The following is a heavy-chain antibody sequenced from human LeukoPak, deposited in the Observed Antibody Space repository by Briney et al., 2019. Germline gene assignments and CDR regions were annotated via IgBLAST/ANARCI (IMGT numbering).Heavy chain of an antibody. J-gene: IGHJ4*02. V-gene: IGHV3-30*02. CDR1: GFTFSDYG. CDR2: IRYDGSNK. Sequence: PGGSLRLSCAASGFTFSDYGMHWVRQAPGKGLEWVAFIRYDGSNKYYADSVKGRFTISRDNSKNTLYLQMGSLRAEDMAVYYCARAVAGTGPQYYFDYWGQGTLVTVSS. D-gene: IGHD6-19*01. CDR3: ARAVAGTGPQYYFDY.